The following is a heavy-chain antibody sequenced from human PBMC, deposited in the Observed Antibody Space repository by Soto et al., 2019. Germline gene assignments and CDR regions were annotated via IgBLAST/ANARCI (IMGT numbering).Heavy chain of an antibody. Sequence: GEALKISWNGAGYSFTSYWIGWVREMPGEGLEWMWIIYPGDSDTRYGPSFQGQVTISADKSISPAYLQWSSLKASDTAMYYCARHLRYYDFWSAPDAFDIWGQGTMVTVSS. CDR2: IYPGDSDT. CDR1: GYSFTSYW. D-gene: IGHD3-3*01. CDR3: ARHLRYYDFWSAPDAFDI. J-gene: IGHJ3*02. V-gene: IGHV5-51*01.